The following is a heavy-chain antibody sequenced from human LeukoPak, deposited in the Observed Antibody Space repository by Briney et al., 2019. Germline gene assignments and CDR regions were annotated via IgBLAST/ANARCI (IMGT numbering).Heavy chain of an antibody. CDR1: GGSITTNDW. D-gene: IGHD3-3*01. V-gene: IGHV4-4*02. CDR2: IYHNGDT. CDR3: QSRFLEWLLDY. J-gene: IGHJ4*02. Sequence: PSGTLSLTCAVSGGSITTNDWWSWVRQPPGKGLEWIGEIYHNGDTKYNPSFETRVIMSVDTSKNQFSLKLSSVTAADTAVYYCQSRFLEWLLDYWGQGTLVTVSS.